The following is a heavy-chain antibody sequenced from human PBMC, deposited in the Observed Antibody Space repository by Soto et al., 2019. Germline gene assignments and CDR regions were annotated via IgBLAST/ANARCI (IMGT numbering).Heavy chain of an antibody. CDR1: GLTVSTSY. J-gene: IGHJ6*03. CDR3: ARDGGNSGGGATHWYYYMDV. CDR2: IYSGGST. D-gene: IGHD2-15*01. V-gene: IGHV3-66*01. Sequence: EVQLVESGGGLVQPGGSLRLSCAVSGLTVSTSYMSWARQAPGKGLEWVSVIYSGGSTYYADSLKGRFTISRDISKNTLYLQLNSLRAEDTAVYYCARDGGNSGGGATHWYYYMDVWGKGTTVTVSS.